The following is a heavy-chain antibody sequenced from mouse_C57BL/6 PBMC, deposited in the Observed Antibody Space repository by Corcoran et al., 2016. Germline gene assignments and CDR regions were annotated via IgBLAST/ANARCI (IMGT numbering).Heavy chain of an antibody. Sequence: QVQLKQSGAELVRPGASVKLSCKASGYTFTDYYINWVKQRPGQGLEWIARIYPGSGNTYYNEKFKGKATLTAEKSSSTAYMQLSSLTSEDSAVYFCARSKGPGPYYSNFYYFDYWGQGTTLTVSS. CDR1: GYTFTDYY. D-gene: IGHD2-5*01. CDR2: IYPGSGNT. J-gene: IGHJ2*01. V-gene: IGHV1-76*01. CDR3: ARSKGPGPYYSNFYYFDY.